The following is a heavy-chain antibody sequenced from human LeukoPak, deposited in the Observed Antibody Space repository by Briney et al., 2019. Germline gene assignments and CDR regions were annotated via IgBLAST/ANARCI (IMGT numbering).Heavy chain of an antibody. CDR3: AREEYSSSWYLPFDY. CDR1: GFTVSSNY. Sequence: PGGSLRLSCAASGFTVSSNYMSWVRQAPGKGLEWVSVIYSGGSTYYADSVKGRFTISRDNSKNTLYLQMNSLRAEDTAVYYCAREEYSSSWYLPFDYWGQGTLVTVSS. D-gene: IGHD6-13*01. J-gene: IGHJ4*02. V-gene: IGHV3-66*01. CDR2: IYSGGST.